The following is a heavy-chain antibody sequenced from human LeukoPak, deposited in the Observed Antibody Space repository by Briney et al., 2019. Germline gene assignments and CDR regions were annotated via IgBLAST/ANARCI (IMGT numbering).Heavy chain of an antibody. J-gene: IGHJ4*02. V-gene: IGHV3-30-3*01. CDR2: ISYDGSGK. Sequence: PERSLRLSCAASGFTFSSYAMHWVRQAPGKGLEWVAVISYDGSGKFYPDSVKGRFTISRDDSRNTLYLQMNSLRPEDTALYHCAKEGLGGDFDYWGQGTLVTVSS. CDR3: AKEGLGGDFDY. D-gene: IGHD3-16*01. CDR1: GFTFSSYA.